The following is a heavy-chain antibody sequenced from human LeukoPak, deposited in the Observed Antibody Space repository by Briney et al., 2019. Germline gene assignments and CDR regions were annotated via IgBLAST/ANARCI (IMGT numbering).Heavy chain of an antibody. CDR3: ARSSGPEWPLSY. D-gene: IGHD3-3*01. CDR1: GGSISNYY. V-gene: IGHV4-59*01. J-gene: IGHJ4*02. Sequence: SGTLSLTCTVSGGSISNYYWNWIRQPPGKGLEWIGHIQNSGTSNYNPSLKSRVTTSVDPSKNQFSLKLTSVTAADTAVYYCARSSGPEWPLSYWGQGTLVAVSS. CDR2: IQNSGTS.